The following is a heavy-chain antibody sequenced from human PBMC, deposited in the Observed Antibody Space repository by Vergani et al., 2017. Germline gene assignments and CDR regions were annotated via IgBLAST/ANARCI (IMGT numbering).Heavy chain of an antibody. J-gene: IGHJ4*02. CDR2: IYSGGST. D-gene: IGHD3-3*01. CDR1: GFTVSSNY. V-gene: IGHV3-53*04. CDR3: ARVDFWSGYYVVDY. Sequence: EVQLVESGGGLVQPGRSLRLSCAASGFTVSSNYMSWVRQAPGKGLEWVSVIYSGGSTYYADSVKGRFTISRHNSKNTLYLQMNSLRAEDTAVYYCARVDFWSGYYVVDYWGQGTLVTVSS.